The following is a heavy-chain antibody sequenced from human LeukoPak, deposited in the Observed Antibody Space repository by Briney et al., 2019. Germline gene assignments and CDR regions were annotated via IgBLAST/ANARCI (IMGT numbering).Heavy chain of an antibody. CDR1: GGTFSSYA. V-gene: IGHV1-69*06. CDR2: IIPIFGTA. Sequence: SVKVSCKASGGTFSSYAISWVRQAPGQGLEWMGGIIPIFGTANYAQKFQGRVTITADKSTSTAYMELSSLRSEDTAVYYCARARYNWNYEGYYYYGMDVWGQGTTVTVSS. D-gene: IGHD1-7*01. CDR3: ARARYNWNYEGYYYYGMDV. J-gene: IGHJ6*02.